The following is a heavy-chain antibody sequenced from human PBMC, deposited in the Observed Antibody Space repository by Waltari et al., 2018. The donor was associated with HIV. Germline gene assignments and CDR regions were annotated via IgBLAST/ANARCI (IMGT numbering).Heavy chain of an antibody. V-gene: IGHV3-23*01. Sequence: EVQLLESGGGLVQPGGSRRLSCAASGFAYVSYAITWVRQSPERGLEWVAAVMGSGAKSFYADSVKGRFTISRDNSKNTVFLQMNSLRAADTAIYYCAKAYYENTAYYYDFWGRGTRVTVSS. J-gene: IGHJ4*02. D-gene: IGHD3-22*01. CDR3: AKAYYENTAYYYDF. CDR2: VMGSGAKS. CDR1: GFAYVSYA.